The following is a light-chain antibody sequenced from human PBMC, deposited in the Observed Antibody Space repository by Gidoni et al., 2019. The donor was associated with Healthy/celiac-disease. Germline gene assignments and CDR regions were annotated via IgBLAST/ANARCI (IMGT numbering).Light chain of an antibody. V-gene: IGLV1-47*01. CDR3: AAWDDSLSGVV. Sequence: QSVLTQPPSASGTPGQRVTITCSGSSSNIGSNYVYWYQQLTGTAPKLLIYRNNQRPSGVPDRFSGSKSCTSASLAISGLRSEDEADYYCAAWDDSLSGVVFGGGTKLTVL. CDR1: SSNIGSNY. CDR2: RNN. J-gene: IGLJ2*01.